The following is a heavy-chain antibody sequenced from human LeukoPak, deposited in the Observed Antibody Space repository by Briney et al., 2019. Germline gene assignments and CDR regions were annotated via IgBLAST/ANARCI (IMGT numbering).Heavy chain of an antibody. D-gene: IGHD3-22*01. CDR2: IRSNSDGGTI. V-gene: IGHV3-15*07. Sequence: GGSLRLSCATSGFTFSNAWMNWVRQAPGKGLEWVGRIRSNSDGGTIDYAAPVKGRFTLSSDDSKTTLYLQMNSLQTEDTAVYYCATDFYDSTWGQGTLVTVSS. CDR1: GFTFSNAW. CDR3: ATDFYDST. J-gene: IGHJ5*02.